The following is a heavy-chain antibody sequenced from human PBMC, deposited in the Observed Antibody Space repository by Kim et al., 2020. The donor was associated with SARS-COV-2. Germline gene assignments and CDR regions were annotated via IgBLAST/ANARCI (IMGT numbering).Heavy chain of an antibody. CDR3: AREIYSNYGDNWFDP. CDR2: INTNTGNP. J-gene: IGHJ5*02. CDR1: GYTFTSYA. V-gene: IGHV7-4-1*02. Sequence: ASVKVSCKASGYTFTSYAMNWVRQAPGQGLEWMGWINTNTGNPTYAQGFTGRFVFSLDTSVSTAYLQISSLKAEDTSVYYCAREIYSNYGDNWFDPWGQGTLVTVSS. D-gene: IGHD4-4*01.